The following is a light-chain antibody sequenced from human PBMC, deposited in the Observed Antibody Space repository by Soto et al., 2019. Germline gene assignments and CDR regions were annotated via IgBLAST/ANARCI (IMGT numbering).Light chain of an antibody. J-gene: IGKJ1*01. Sequence: EIVLTQSPGTLSLSPGERATLSCRASQSISSSSLAWYQQKPGQAPRLLIYGASSRATDIPARFSGSGSGTDFTLTISRLEPEDFEVYYCQQYGTSPPWTFGQGTKVETK. CDR1: QSISSSS. V-gene: IGKV3-20*01. CDR3: QQYGTSPPWT. CDR2: GAS.